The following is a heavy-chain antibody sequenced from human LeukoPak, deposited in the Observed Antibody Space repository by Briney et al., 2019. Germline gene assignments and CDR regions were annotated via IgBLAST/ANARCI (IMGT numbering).Heavy chain of an antibody. CDR2: ISSSSSYI. J-gene: IGHJ6*02. CDR3: ARALDIVVVPAAIKHSYYYYGMDV. Sequence: GGSLRLSCAASGFTFSSYSMNWVRQAPGKGLEWVSSISSSSSYIYYADSVKGRFTISRDNAKNSLYLQMNSLRAEDTAVYYCARALDIVVVPAAIKHSYYYYGMDVWGQGTTVTVSS. V-gene: IGHV3-21*01. D-gene: IGHD2-2*02. CDR1: GFTFSSYS.